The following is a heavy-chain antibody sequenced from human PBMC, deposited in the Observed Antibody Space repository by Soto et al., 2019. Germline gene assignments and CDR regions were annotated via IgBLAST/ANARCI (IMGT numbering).Heavy chain of an antibody. J-gene: IGHJ4*02. V-gene: IGHV5-10-1*01. CDR1: GYSFTSYW. CDR3: ARLGLDYYGSGSYSRFDY. D-gene: IGHD3-10*01. Sequence: GESLKISCKGSGYSFTSYWISWVRQMPGKGLEWMGRIDPSDSYTNYSPSFQGHVTISADKSISTAYLQWSSLKASDTAMYYCARLGLDYYGSGSYSRFDYWGQETLVTVSS. CDR2: IDPSDSYT.